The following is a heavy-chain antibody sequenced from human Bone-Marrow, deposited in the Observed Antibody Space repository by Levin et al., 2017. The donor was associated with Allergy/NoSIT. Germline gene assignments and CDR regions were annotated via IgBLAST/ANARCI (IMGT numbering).Heavy chain of an antibody. V-gene: IGHV4-34*01. CDR3: ALYCGGDCYWGLDAFDI. J-gene: IGHJ3*02. CDR2: INHSGST. D-gene: IGHD2-21*01. Sequence: SETLSLTCAVYGGSFSGYYWSWIRQPPGKGLEWIGEINHSGSTNYNPSLKSRVTISVDTSKNQFSLKLSSVTAADTAVYYCALYCGGDCYWGLDAFDIWGQGTMVTVSS. CDR1: GGSFSGYY.